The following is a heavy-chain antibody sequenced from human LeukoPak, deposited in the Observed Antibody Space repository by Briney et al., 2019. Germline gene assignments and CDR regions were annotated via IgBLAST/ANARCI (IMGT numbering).Heavy chain of an antibody. CDR2: ISGGGGST. J-gene: IGHJ6*02. V-gene: IGHV3-23*01. CDR3: ARDVLDV. CDR1: GFTFSTYT. Sequence: PGGSLRLSCAASGFTFSTYTMAWVRQAPGGGLEWVSGISGGGGSTYYADSVKGRFAISRDNSKSTLYLQMNSLRAEDTAVYYCARDVLDVWGQGTTVTVSS.